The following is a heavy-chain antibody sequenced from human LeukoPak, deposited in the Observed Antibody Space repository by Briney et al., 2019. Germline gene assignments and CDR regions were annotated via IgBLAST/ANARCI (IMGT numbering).Heavy chain of an antibody. J-gene: IGHJ4*02. Sequence: GGSLRLSCAASGFTFSNCAMHWVRQAPGKGLEWVAVISYDGTNKYYADSVKGRFTISRDNSKNTLYLQMNSLRAEDTAVYYCARDMSSSWHFDYWGQGTLVTVSS. D-gene: IGHD6-13*01. V-gene: IGHV3-30-3*01. CDR2: ISYDGTNK. CDR3: ARDMSSSWHFDY. CDR1: GFTFSNCA.